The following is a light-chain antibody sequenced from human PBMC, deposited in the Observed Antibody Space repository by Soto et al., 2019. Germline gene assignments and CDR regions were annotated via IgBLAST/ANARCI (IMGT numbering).Light chain of an antibody. Sequence: FQIAPSPFTPSASVGDRVTLPFRASQNISKWLAWYQLKPGRAPNLLIYDTSILKSGVPSRFSGSGSGTEFTLTISRLEPEDFAVYYCQQYGTSPLITFGQGTRLEIK. CDR2: DTS. CDR1: QNISKW. J-gene: IGKJ5*01. V-gene: IGKV1-5*01. CDR3: QQYGTSPLIT.